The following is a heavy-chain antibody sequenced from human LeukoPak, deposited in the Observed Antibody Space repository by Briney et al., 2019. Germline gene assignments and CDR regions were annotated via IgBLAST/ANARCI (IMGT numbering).Heavy chain of an antibody. CDR2: VSYSGNT. D-gene: IGHD6-19*01. CDR1: GGSINSYY. V-gene: IGHV4-59*01. CDR3: ARAGSSGWYGEY. J-gene: IGHJ4*02. Sequence: PSETLSLTCSVSGGSINSYYWKWIRQPPGKGLEWIGYVSYSGNTNYSPSLKSRVTISVDTSKNQFSLNLRSVTAADTAVYYCARAGSSGWYGEYWGLGTLVTVSS.